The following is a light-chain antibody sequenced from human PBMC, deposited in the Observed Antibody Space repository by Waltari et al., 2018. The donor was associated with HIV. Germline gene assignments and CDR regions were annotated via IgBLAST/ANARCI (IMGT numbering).Light chain of an antibody. Sequence: EIVLTQSPATLSLPPGERAILPCRASQSISNYLGWYQQKPGQAPRLLIYDASNRATGIPARFSGSGSGTDFTLTISSLEPEDFAVYYCQQRNSWPLTFGGGTKVEIK. J-gene: IGKJ4*01. CDR1: QSISNY. V-gene: IGKV3-11*01. CDR3: QQRNSWPLT. CDR2: DAS.